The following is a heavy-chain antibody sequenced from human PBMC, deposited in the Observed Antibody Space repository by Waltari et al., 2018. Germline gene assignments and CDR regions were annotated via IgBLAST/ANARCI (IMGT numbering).Heavy chain of an antibody. V-gene: IGHV3-53*01. CDR3: ARKGRYFDWLLYMDPQEGYGMDV. CDR2: IYSGGST. J-gene: IGHJ6*02. Sequence: EVQLVESGGGLIQPGGSLRLSCAASGFTVSSNYMSWVRQAPGKGLEWVSVIYSGGSTYYADSWKGRVTISIDNSKNTLYLQMNSLRAEDTAVYYCARKGRYFDWLLYMDPQEGYGMDVWGQGTTVTVSS. D-gene: IGHD3-9*01. CDR1: GFTVSSNY.